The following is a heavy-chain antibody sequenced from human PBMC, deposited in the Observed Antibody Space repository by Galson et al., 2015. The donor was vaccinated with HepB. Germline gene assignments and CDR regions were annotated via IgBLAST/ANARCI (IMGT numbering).Heavy chain of an antibody. CDR2: INPSGGST. D-gene: IGHD4-17*01. J-gene: IGHJ4*02. CDR3: ARVDAQDDYAHPTFDY. Sequence: SVKVSCKASGYTFTSYYMHWVRQAPGQGLEWMGIINPSGGSTSYAQKFQGRVTMTRDTSTSTVYMELSSLRSEDTAVYYCARVDAQDDYAHPTFDYWGQGTLVTVSS. CDR1: GYTFTSYY. V-gene: IGHV1-46*01.